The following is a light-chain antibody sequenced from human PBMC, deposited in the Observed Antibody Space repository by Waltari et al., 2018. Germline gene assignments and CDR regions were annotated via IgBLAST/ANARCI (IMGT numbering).Light chain of an antibody. CDR1: QDISSY. CDR2: GAT. Sequence: DIQMTQSPSSLSASVGDTVTITCRASQDISSYLNWFQQKPGKAPKLLIYGATSLESGVPSRFSGSGSGTEFTLTITSLQPEDFAAYYCLHHNSYPFTFGPGTKLDTK. V-gene: IGKV1-17*01. J-gene: IGKJ3*01. CDR3: LHHNSYPFT.